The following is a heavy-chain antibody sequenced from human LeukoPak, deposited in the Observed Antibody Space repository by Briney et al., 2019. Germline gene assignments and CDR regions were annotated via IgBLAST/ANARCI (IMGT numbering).Heavy chain of an antibody. CDR3: ARTSGYDYSFDY. D-gene: IGHD5-12*01. CDR1: GGSVSSGSYY. Sequence: SETLSLTCTVSGGSVSSGSYYWSWIRQPPGKGLEWIGYIYYSGGANYNPSLKSRVTISVDTSKNQFSLKLSSVPAADTAVYYCARTSGYDYSFDYWGRGPLVTVS. J-gene: IGHJ4*02. CDR2: IYYSGGA. V-gene: IGHV4-61*01.